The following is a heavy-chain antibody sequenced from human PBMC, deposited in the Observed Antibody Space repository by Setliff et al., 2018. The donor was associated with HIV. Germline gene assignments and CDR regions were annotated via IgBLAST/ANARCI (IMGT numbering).Heavy chain of an antibody. D-gene: IGHD6-19*01. J-gene: IGHJ4*02. CDR2: IWYDGSIE. CDR3: ARAVHSGWYYFDY. Sequence: PGGSLRLSCAASEFTFSSYAMHWVRQAAGKGLEWVAVIWYDGSIEYYIDSVKGRFTISRDNSKSTLYLQMTNLRAEDTALYFCARAVHSGWYYFDYWGQGTLVTVSS. CDR1: EFTFSSYA. V-gene: IGHV3-33*08.